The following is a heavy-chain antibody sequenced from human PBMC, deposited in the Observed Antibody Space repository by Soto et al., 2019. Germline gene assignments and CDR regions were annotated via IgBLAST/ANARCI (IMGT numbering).Heavy chain of an antibody. D-gene: IGHD6-19*01. J-gene: IGHJ4*02. CDR3: ARRGTYSSGWDY. V-gene: IGHV5-51*01. Sequence: PVESLKNSCKGFGDIFSSYWIGWVRQMPGKGLEWMGITHGGDANTRYSPSFEGQVTISTDKSITTAYLQWSSLKASDTAMYYCARRGTYSSGWDYWGQGTLVTVSS. CDR1: GDIFSSYW. CDR2: THGGDANT.